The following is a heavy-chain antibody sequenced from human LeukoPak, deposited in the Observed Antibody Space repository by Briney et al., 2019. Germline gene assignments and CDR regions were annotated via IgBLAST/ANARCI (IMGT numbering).Heavy chain of an antibody. Sequence: GASVKVSCKASGYTFTSYGISWVRQAPRHGLECMGWISAYNGNTNYAQKLQGRVTMTTDTSTSTAYMELRSLRSDDTAVYYCARGHYYDSSGYYWGLLDYWGQGTLVTVSS. D-gene: IGHD3-22*01. CDR2: ISAYNGNT. J-gene: IGHJ4*02. V-gene: IGHV1-18*01. CDR3: ARGHYYDSSGYYWGLLDY. CDR1: GYTFTSYG.